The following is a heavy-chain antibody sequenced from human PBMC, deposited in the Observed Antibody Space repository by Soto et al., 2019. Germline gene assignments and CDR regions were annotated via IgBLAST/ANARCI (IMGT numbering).Heavy chain of an antibody. Sequence: QLQLVESGGGVVQPEKSLRLSCEASGFTFSAFGMHWVSLAPGKGLEWVAGFSYDGHTKYYANPVKGRFSISSDNSRNALYLSMDSLRAEDTAMYYCTREWSAVTGTPFDLWGQGTMVIVSS. CDR1: GFTFSAFG. CDR3: TREWSAVTGTPFDL. J-gene: IGHJ3*01. V-gene: IGHV3-30*03. D-gene: IGHD6-19*01. CDR2: FSYDGHTK.